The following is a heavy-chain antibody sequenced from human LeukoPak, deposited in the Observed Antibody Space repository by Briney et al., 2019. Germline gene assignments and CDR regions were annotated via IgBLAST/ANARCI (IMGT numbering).Heavy chain of an antibody. CDR2: ISAYNGNT. CDR3: ARDLTPGGIGLSYMDV. CDR1: GYTFTSYG. Sequence: ASVKVSCKASGYTFTSYGISWVRQAPGQGLEWMGWISAYNGNTNYAQKLQGRVTMTTDTSTSTAYMELRSLRSEDTAVYYCARDLTPGGIGLSYMDVWGKGTTVTVSS. D-gene: IGHD1-26*01. J-gene: IGHJ6*03. V-gene: IGHV1-18*01.